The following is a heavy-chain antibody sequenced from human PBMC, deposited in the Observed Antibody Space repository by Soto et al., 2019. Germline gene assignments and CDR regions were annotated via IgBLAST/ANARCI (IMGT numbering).Heavy chain of an antibody. Sequence: SETLSLTCAVSGGSISSSNWWSWVRQPPGKGLQWIGEIYHSGSTNYIPSLKSRVTISVDKSRNQFSLKLSSVTAADTAVYYCARVDYGDHDWFDPWGQGTLVTVSS. CDR2: IYHSGST. V-gene: IGHV4-4*02. CDR1: GGSISSSNW. CDR3: ARVDYGDHDWFDP. D-gene: IGHD4-17*01. J-gene: IGHJ5*02.